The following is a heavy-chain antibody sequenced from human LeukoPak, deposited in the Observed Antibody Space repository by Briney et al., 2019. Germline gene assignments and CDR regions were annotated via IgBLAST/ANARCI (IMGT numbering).Heavy chain of an antibody. CDR2: ISGSGGST. V-gene: IGHV3-23*01. Sequence: VGSLRLSCAASGFTFTSYAMSWVRQAPGKGLEWVSAISGSGGSTYYADSVKGRFTISRDNSTSTMYLQMNSLRAEDTAVYYCAKVMTHWYFDNWGRGTLVTVSS. CDR1: GFTFTSYA. D-gene: IGHD2-21*01. CDR3: AKVMTHWYFDN. J-gene: IGHJ4*02.